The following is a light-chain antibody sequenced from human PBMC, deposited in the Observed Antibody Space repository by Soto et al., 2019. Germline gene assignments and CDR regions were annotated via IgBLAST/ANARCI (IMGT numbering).Light chain of an antibody. Sequence: EIVMTQSPATLSVSPGKRATLSCRASQSVRSNLAWYQQKPGQAPRLLIYGASTRAAGIPARFSGSGSGTEFTLTICSLQSEDFAVYYCQQYNNWPYTFGQGTKLEIK. J-gene: IGKJ2*01. V-gene: IGKV3-15*01. CDR1: QSVRSN. CDR3: QQYNNWPYT. CDR2: GAS.